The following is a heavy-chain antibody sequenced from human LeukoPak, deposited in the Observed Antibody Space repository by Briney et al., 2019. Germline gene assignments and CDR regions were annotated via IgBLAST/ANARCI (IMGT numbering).Heavy chain of an antibody. CDR1: GFTFSNYS. CDR2: ISWNSGSI. CDR3: AKDRSYYYDSSGLFNY. J-gene: IGHJ4*02. Sequence: GGSLRLSCAASGFTFSNYSMNWVRQAPGKGLEWVSGISWNSGSIGYADSVKGRFTISRDNAKNSLYLQMNSLRAEDTALYYCAKDRSYYYDSSGLFNYWGQGTLVTVSS. D-gene: IGHD3-22*01. V-gene: IGHV3-9*01.